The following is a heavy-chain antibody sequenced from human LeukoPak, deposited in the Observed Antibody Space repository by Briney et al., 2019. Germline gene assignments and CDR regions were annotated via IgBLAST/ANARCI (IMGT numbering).Heavy chain of an antibody. Sequence: ASVTVSCKVSGYTLTELSMHWVRQAPGKGLEWMGGFDPEDGETIYAQKFQGRVTMTEDTSTDTAYMELSSLRSEDTAVYYCATGRIAAPSYYYYGMDVWGQGTTVTVSS. CDR2: FDPEDGET. V-gene: IGHV1-24*01. J-gene: IGHJ6*02. CDR1: GYTLTELS. CDR3: ATGRIAAPSYYYYGMDV. D-gene: IGHD6-13*01.